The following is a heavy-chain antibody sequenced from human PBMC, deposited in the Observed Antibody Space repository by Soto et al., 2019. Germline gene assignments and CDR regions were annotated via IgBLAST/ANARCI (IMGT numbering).Heavy chain of an antibody. CDR2: INHSGST. Sequence: TLSLTCAVYGGSFIGYYLSWIRHPPGKGLEWIGEINHSGSTNYNPSLKSRVTISVDTSKNQFSLKLSSVTAADTAVYYCARAATRYYYYGMDVWGQGTTVTVSS. CDR1: GGSFIGYY. J-gene: IGHJ6*02. D-gene: IGHD2-15*01. V-gene: IGHV4-34*01. CDR3: ARAATRYYYYGMDV.